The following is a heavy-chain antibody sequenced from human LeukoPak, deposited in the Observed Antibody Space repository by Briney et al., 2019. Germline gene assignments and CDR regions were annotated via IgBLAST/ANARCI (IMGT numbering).Heavy chain of an antibody. D-gene: IGHD6-19*01. CDR1: GFTFSSYG. J-gene: IGHJ6*02. V-gene: IGHV3-9*01. CDR3: AKDMRRKYVAGPTYYYYYGMDV. Sequence: GGSLRLSCAASGFTFSSYGMHWVRQAPGKGLEWVSGISWNSGSIGYADSVKGRFTISRDNAKNSLYLQMNSLRAEDTALYYCAKDMRRKYVAGPTYYYYYGMDVWGQGTTVTVSS. CDR2: ISWNSGSI.